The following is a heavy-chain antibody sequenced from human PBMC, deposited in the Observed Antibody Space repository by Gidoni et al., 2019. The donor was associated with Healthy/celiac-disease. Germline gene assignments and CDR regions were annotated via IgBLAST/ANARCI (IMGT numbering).Heavy chain of an antibody. J-gene: IGHJ6*04. CDR1: GDSVSRHRAA. Sequence: QVQLQQSGPGLVKPSQTLSLTCAISGDSVSRHRAAWNWIRQSPSRGFEWLGRTYYRSKWYNDYAVSVKSRITINPDTAKNQFSLQLNSVTPEDTAVYYCARGGWSIIAAAGTGVENYYYGMDVWGKGTTVTVSS. CDR2: TYYRSKWYN. CDR3: ARGGWSIIAAAGTGVENYYYGMDV. V-gene: IGHV6-1*01. D-gene: IGHD6-13*01.